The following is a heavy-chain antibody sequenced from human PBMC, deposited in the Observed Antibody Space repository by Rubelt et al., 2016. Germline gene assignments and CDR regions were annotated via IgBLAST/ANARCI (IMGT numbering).Heavy chain of an antibody. J-gene: IGHJ4*02. V-gene: IGHV4-34*01. CDR1: GGSFSGYY. D-gene: IGHD3-10*01. Sequence: QLQLQQWGAGLLKPSETLSLTCAVYGGSFSGYYWSWIRQPPGKGLEWIGEINHSGSTNYNPSLKSRVPMSVDTSKNQLCLKLSSVTAADTAVYYCASRGRYYGSGSYPPRTGIVDYWGQGTLVTVSS. CDR2: INHSGST. CDR3: ASRGRYYGSGSYPPRTGIVDY.